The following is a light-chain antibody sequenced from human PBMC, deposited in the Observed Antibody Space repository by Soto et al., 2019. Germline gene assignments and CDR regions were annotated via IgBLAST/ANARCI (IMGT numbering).Light chain of an antibody. CDR3: QQSYNTPRT. CDR1: QSICTY. CDR2: AAS. Sequence: DIQMTQSPSSLSASVGDRVTITCRASQSICTYLNWYQQKPGKAPNLLIYAASSLPSGVPSRFGGSGSGTDFTLTISSLQPEDFATYYCQQSYNTPRTFGQGTKVQIK. J-gene: IGKJ1*01. V-gene: IGKV1-39*01.